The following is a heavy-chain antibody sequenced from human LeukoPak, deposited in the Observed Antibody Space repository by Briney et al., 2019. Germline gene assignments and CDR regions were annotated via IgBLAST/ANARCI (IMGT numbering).Heavy chain of an antibody. CDR2: IYWNDDK. D-gene: IGHD3-10*01. Sequence: SGPTLVKPTQTLTLTCTFSGFSLSTSGVGVGWIRQPPGKALEWLALIYWNDDKRYSPSLKSRLTITKDTSKNQVVLTMTNMDPVDTATYYCAHIPRLLWFGGNFDYWGQGTLVTVSS. V-gene: IGHV2-5*01. CDR3: AHIPRLLWFGGNFDY. J-gene: IGHJ4*02. CDR1: GFSLSTSGVG.